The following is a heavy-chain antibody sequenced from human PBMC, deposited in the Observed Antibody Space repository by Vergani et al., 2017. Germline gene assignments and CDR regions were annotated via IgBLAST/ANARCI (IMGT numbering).Heavy chain of an antibody. J-gene: IGHJ4*02. CDR1: GGSISSYY. V-gene: IGHV4-59*01. D-gene: IGHD2-15*01. Sequence: QVQLQESGPGLVKPSETLSLTCTVSGGSISSYYWRWIRQPPGKGLELIGYIYYSGSTNYNPARKSRVTISVDTSKNQFSLKLSSVTAADTAVYYCARGTNCSGGSCYVDYWGQGTLVTVSS. CDR2: IYYSGST. CDR3: ARGTNCSGGSCYVDY.